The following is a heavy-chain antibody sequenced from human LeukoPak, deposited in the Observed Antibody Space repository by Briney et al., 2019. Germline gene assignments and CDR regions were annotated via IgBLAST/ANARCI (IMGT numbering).Heavy chain of an antibody. D-gene: IGHD6-13*01. V-gene: IGHV3-30-3*01. CDR3: ARGLDPIIAAAGFHLYYYYGMDV. J-gene: IGHJ6*02. CDR1: GFTFSSYA. Sequence: GGSLRLSCAASGFTFSSYAMHWVRQAPGKGLEWVAAISYDGSNKYYADSVKGRFTISRDNSKNTLYLQMNSLRAEDTAVYYCARGLDPIIAAAGFHLYYYYGMDVWGQGTTVTVSS. CDR2: ISYDGSNK.